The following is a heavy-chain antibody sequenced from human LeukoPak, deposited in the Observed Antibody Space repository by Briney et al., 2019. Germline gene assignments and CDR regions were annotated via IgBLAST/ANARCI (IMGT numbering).Heavy chain of an antibody. D-gene: IGHD2-2*01. CDR3: AKALVPYCSSTSCLPRDAFDI. J-gene: IGHJ3*02. CDR1: GFTFSSYT. CDR2: FDLIGSTL. V-gene: IGHV3-48*04. Sequence: GGSLRLSCAASGFTFSSYTMTWVRQPPGKGLEWVYYFDLIGSTLYYVDSVKGRFTISRDNAKNSLYLQMNSLRAEDTAVYYCAKALVPYCSSTSCLPRDAFDIWGQGTMVTVSS.